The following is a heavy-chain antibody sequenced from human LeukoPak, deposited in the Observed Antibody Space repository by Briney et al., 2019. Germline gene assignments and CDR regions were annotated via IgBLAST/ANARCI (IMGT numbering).Heavy chain of an antibody. CDR3: ARVGTYYGSGCYSPEY. D-gene: IGHD3-10*01. CDR2: IYTSGST. V-gene: IGHV4-4*07. J-gene: IGHJ4*02. CDR1: GASISSYD. Sequence: SETLSLTCTVSGASISSYDWSWIRQPAGNGLEWIGRIYTSGSTNYNPSLKSRVTMSVDTSKNQFSLKLSSVTAADTAVYFCARVGTYYGSGCYSPEYWGQGTLVTVSS.